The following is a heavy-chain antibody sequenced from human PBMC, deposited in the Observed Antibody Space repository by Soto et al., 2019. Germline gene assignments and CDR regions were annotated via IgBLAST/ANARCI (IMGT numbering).Heavy chain of an antibody. Sequence: GGSLRLSCAASGFTFTYAWMSWVRQAPGKGLEWVGRIKSKTGGRTVDYAAPVKGRFTISRDDSKDTLFLQINSLKTEDTAVYYCTWIGRSGDYYYYMDVWGKGTTVTVSS. V-gene: IGHV3-15*01. CDR3: TWIGRSGDYYYYMDV. CDR2: IKSKTGGRTV. CDR1: GFTFTYAW. D-gene: IGHD2-2*03. J-gene: IGHJ6*03.